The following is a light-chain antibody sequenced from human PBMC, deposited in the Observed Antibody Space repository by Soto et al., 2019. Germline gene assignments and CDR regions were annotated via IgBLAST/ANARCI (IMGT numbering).Light chain of an antibody. V-gene: IGLV2-14*01. CDR1: SSDVGGYNY. CDR2: EVS. J-gene: IGLJ2*01. CDR3: SSYTSTSTML. Sequence: QSALTQPASVSGSPGQSITISCTGTSSDVGGYNYVSWYQQHPGKVPKLMIYEVSNRPSGVSNRFSGSKSGNTASLTISGSQAEDEADSYCSSYTSTSTMLFGGGTKLNVL.